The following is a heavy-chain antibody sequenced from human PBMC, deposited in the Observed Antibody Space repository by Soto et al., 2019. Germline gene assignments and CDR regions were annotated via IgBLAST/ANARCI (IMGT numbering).Heavy chain of an antibody. CDR1: GYSFTSYY. V-gene: IGHV1-46*01. Sequence: GASVKVSCKASGYSFTSYYMHWLRESPGQGLEWMGIINPSGGSTRYAQKFQDRVTITSDTSTSTLYMEMSSLRSEDTAVYYCARDVGGVAGTKDAFDIWGQGTMVTVSS. D-gene: IGHD6-19*01. CDR3: ARDVGGVAGTKDAFDI. J-gene: IGHJ3*02. CDR2: INPSGGST.